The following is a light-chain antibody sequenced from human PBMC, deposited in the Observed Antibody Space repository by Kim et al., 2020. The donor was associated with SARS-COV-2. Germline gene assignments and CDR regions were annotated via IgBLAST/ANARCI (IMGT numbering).Light chain of an antibody. Sequence: DIEMTQSASALSASVGDRVTISCRASQSVSINLNWYQQKPGKAPRLLISAASSLQSGVPSRFSGSGSGTGFTLTINSLQPEDFGSYYCQQTFSTQYSFGQGTKLEI. V-gene: IGKV1-39*01. J-gene: IGKJ2*03. CDR3: QQTFSTQYS. CDR1: QSVSIN. CDR2: AAS.